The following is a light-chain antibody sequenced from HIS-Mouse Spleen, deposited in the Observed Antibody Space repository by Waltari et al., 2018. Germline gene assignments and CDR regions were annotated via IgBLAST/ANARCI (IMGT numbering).Light chain of an antibody. CDR1: NIGSKS. Sequence: SYVLTQPPSVSVAPGQTARITWGGNNIGSKSVHWYQQKPGQAPLLVVYDDSDRPSGIPERFSGSNSGNTATLTISRVEAGDEADYYCQVWDSSSDHYVFGTGTKVTVL. CDR2: DDS. V-gene: IGLV3-21*02. CDR3: QVWDSSSDHYV. J-gene: IGLJ1*01.